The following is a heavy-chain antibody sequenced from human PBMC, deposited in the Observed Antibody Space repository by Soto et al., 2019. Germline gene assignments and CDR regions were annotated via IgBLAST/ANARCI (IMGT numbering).Heavy chain of an antibody. CDR3: ATAGNYRFDN. D-gene: IGHD1-1*01. V-gene: IGHV3-23*01. Sequence: GSLRLCWGASGGKCIGYGGSWVRQDPGKGLEWVSAISGSGGSTYYADSVKGRFTISRDNSKNTLYLQMNILRVEDTAVYFCATAGNYRFDNWGLGTLVTVSS. CDR1: GGKCIGYG. CDR2: ISGSGGST. J-gene: IGHJ4*02.